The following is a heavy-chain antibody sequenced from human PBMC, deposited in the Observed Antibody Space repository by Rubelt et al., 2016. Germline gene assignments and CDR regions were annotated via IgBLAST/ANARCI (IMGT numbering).Heavy chain of an antibody. CDR3: ARNIGWFGELFLSVDY. J-gene: IGHJ4*02. D-gene: IGHD3-10*01. V-gene: IGHV4-39*07. CDR2: IYYSGST. CDR1: GGSISSSSYY. Sequence: QLQLQESGPGLVKPSETLSLTCTVSGGSISSSSYYWGWIRQPPGTGLEWIGSIYYSGSTYYNPSLNGRVTISVDTSKNQFSLKRGSVTAADTAVYYCARNIGWFGELFLSVDYWGQGTLVTVSS.